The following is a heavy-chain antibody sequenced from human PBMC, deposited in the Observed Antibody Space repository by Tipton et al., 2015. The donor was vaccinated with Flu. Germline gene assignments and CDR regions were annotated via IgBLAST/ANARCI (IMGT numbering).Heavy chain of an antibody. Sequence: TLSLTCTVSGGSISSYYWSWIRQPPGKGLEWIGYIYYSGSTNYNPSLKSRVTISVDISKNQFSLNLSSVTAADTAVYYCARALVITTTMGGDWFDPWGQGTLVTVSS. CDR1: GGSISSYY. CDR2: IYYSGST. CDR3: ARALVITTTMGGDWFDP. V-gene: IGHV4-59*01. J-gene: IGHJ5*02. D-gene: IGHD3-10*01.